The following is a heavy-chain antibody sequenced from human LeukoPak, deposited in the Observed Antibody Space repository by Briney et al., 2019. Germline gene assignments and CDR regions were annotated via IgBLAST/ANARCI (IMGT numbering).Heavy chain of an antibody. Sequence: SETLSLTCAVYGGSFSGYYWSWIRQPPGKGLEWIGEINHSGSTNYNPSLKSRVTISVDTSKNQFSLKLSSVTAADTAVYYCARGQVLLWFGESPRSFDYWGQGTLVTVSS. V-gene: IGHV4-34*01. CDR3: ARGQVLLWFGESPRSFDY. J-gene: IGHJ4*02. CDR2: INHSGST. D-gene: IGHD3-10*01. CDR1: GGSFSGYY.